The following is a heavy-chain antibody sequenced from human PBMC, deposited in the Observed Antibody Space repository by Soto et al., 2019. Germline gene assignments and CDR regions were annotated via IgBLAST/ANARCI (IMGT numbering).Heavy chain of an antibody. Sequence: ASVKVSCKASGYTFTSYDINWVRQATGQGLEWMGWMNPNSGNTGYAQKFQGRVTMTRNTSISTAYMELSSLRSEDTAVYYCATYQGATIDGEYFQHWGQGTLVTVSS. V-gene: IGHV1-8*02. CDR1: GYTFTSYD. CDR3: ATYQGATIDGEYFQH. J-gene: IGHJ1*01. D-gene: IGHD5-12*01. CDR2: MNPNSGNT.